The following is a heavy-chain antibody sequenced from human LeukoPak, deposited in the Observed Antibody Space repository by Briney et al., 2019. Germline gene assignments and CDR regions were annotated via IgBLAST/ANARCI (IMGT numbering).Heavy chain of an antibody. D-gene: IGHD6-19*01. V-gene: IGHV1-69*06. CDR3: ARGGVKALDSSGWHWYFQH. CDR1: GGTFSSYA. J-gene: IGHJ1*01. CDR2: IIPMFGTT. Sequence: GASVKVSCKASGGTFSSYAISWVRQAPGQGLEWMGGIIPMFGTTNYAQKFQGRVTITADKSTSTAYMELSSLRSEDTAVYYCARGGVKALDSSGWHWYFQHWGQGTLVTVSS.